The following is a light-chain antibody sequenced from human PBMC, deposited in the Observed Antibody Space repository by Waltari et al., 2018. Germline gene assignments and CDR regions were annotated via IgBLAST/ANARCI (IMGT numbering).Light chain of an antibody. CDR2: EVS. J-gene: IGLJ1*01. CDR3: CSYASSGAYV. Sequence: QSALTQPASVSGSPGQSITIPCPGPRRDIGTYNFVSWYQKHPGKAPKVMISEVSKRPSGISNRFSGSKSGSAASLTISGLQAEDEAEYYCCSYASSGAYVFGTGTKVTVL. V-gene: IGLV2-23*02. CDR1: RRDIGTYNF.